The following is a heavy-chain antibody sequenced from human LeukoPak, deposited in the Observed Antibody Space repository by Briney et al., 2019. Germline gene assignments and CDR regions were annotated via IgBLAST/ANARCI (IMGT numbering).Heavy chain of an antibody. V-gene: IGHV1-8*01. CDR1: GYTFTSYD. Sequence: GASVKVSCKASGYTFTSYDTNWLRQATGQGLEWMGWMNPNSGSTGYAQKFQGRVTMTRNTSISTAYMELSSLRSEDTAVHYCARILGATWNYWGQGTLVTVSS. D-gene: IGHD1-26*01. CDR2: MNPNSGST. J-gene: IGHJ4*02. CDR3: ARILGATWNY.